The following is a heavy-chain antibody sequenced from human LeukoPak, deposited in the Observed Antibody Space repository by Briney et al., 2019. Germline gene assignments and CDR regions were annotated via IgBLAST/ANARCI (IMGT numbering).Heavy chain of an antibody. CDR3: ARDRNYYGSGSYLAFDY. CDR2: TNPYNGKT. Sequence: GASVTVSYKPSRYTFTSYGISWVRQPPRQGREGMGWTNPYNGKTNYAQKLQGRVTMTTDTSTSTAYMELRSLRSDDTAVYYCARDRNYYGSGSYLAFDYWGQGTLVTVSS. J-gene: IGHJ4*02. CDR1: RYTFTSYG. D-gene: IGHD3-10*01. V-gene: IGHV1-18*01.